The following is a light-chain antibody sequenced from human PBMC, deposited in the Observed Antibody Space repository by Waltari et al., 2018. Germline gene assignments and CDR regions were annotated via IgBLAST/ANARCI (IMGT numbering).Light chain of an antibody. J-gene: IGKJ1*01. CDR3: QQYVTWPRT. CDR2: GAS. V-gene: IGKV3-15*01. Sequence: EIVLTQSPASLSVSPGERVTLSCRASQSVRHNLAWYQQRPGQPPRLLIQGASTRANGIPARFSGSGSGTEFTLTISSLQSEDFAVYLCQQYVTWPRTFGQGTKVGVK. CDR1: QSVRHN.